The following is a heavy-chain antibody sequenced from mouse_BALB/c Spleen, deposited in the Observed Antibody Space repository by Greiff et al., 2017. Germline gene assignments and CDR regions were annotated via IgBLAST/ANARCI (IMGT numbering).Heavy chain of an antibody. CDR1: GFTFSSYG. J-gene: IGHJ1*01. V-gene: IGHV5-6*01. CDR2: ISSGGSYT. CDR3: ARHQLGWYFDV. D-gene: IGHD2-12*01. Sequence: EVKLMESGGDLVKPGGSLKLSCAASGFTFSSYGMSWVRQTPDKRLEWVATISSGGSYTYYPDSVKGRFTISRDNAKNTLYLQMSSLKSEDTAMYYCARHQLGWYFDVWGAGTTVTVSS.